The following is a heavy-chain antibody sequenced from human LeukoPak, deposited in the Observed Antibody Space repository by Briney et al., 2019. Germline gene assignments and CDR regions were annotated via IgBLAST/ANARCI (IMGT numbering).Heavy chain of an antibody. D-gene: IGHD6-6*01. J-gene: IGHJ4*02. Sequence: PSETLSLTCTVYGGSISSSSYYWGWIRRAPGKGLEWIGNMYYSGSTYYNPSLKSRVTISVDTSKNQFSLKWSSVTAADTAVYYCARRGTSSFAYWGQGTLVTVSS. V-gene: IGHV4-39*01. CDR1: GGSISSSSYY. CDR3: ARRGTSSFAY. CDR2: MYYSGST.